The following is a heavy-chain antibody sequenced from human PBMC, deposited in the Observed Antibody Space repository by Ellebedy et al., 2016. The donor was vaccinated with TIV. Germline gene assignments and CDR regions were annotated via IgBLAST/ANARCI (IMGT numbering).Heavy chain of an antibody. CDR3: ARDLRWDWSGQRFDS. CDR1: GFTFSSFA. J-gene: IGHJ4*02. V-gene: IGHV3-33*08. Sequence: GESLKISCAASGFTFSSFAMLWARQAPGKGLEWVAFIWFDGREEYYADSVKGRFTISRDNSKDTVFLQMTSLMDEDTAMYYCARDLRWDWSGQRFDSWGQGTLVTVSS. CDR2: IWFDGREE. D-gene: IGHD3-3*01.